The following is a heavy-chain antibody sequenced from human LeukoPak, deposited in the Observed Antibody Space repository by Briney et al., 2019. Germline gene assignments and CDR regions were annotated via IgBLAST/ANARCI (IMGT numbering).Heavy chain of an antibody. CDR2: IYSGGNT. V-gene: IGHV3-53*01. Sequence: TGGSLRLSCAASGFTVSSNYMNWVRQAPGKGLEWVSIIYSGGNTHYADSVKGRFTISRDNAKNTLYLQMNSLRAEDTAVYYCASDTVDTALGIDYWGQGTLVTVSS. CDR3: ASDTVDTALGIDY. J-gene: IGHJ4*02. D-gene: IGHD5-18*01. CDR1: GFTVSSNY.